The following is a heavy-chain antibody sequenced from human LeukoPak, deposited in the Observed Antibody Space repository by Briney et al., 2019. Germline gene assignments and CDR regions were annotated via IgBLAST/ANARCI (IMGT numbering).Heavy chain of an antibody. CDR3: AKALPQYCSSTSCYAVSAFDI. J-gene: IGHJ3*02. CDR2: ISYDGSNK. D-gene: IGHD2-2*01. CDR1: GFTFTSYG. Sequence: GGSLRLSCAASGFTFTSYGMHWVRQAPGKGLEWVALISYDGSNKFYADSVKGRFTISRDNAKNSLYLQMNSLRAEDTALYYCAKALPQYCSSTSCYAVSAFDIWGQGTMVTVSS. V-gene: IGHV3-30*18.